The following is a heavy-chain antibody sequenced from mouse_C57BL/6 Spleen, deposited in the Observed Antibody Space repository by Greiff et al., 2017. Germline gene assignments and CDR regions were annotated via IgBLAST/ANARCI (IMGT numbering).Heavy chain of an antibody. J-gene: IGHJ2*01. V-gene: IGHV1-7*01. CDR3: ARRTNWEDY. D-gene: IGHD4-1*01. Sequence: VQLQQSGAELAKPGASVKLSCKASGYTFTSYWMHWVKQRPGQGLEWIGYINPSSGYTKYNQKFKDKATLTADKPSSKAYMQLSSLTYEDSAVYYCARRTNWEDYWGQGTTLTVSS. CDR1: GYTFTSYW. CDR2: INPSSGYT.